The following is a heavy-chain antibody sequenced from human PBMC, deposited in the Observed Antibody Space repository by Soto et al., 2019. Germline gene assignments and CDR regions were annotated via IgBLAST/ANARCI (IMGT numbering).Heavy chain of an antibody. Sequence: KTSETLSLTCTVSGGSISSGGYYWSWIRQHPGKGLEWIGYIYYSGSTYYNPSLKSRVTISVDTSKNQFSLKLSSVTAADTAVYYCARARGTITMVRGVRSWFDPWGQGTLVTVSS. V-gene: IGHV4-31*03. CDR1: GGSISSGGYY. J-gene: IGHJ5*02. CDR2: IYYSGST. D-gene: IGHD3-10*01. CDR3: ARARGTITMVRGVRSWFDP.